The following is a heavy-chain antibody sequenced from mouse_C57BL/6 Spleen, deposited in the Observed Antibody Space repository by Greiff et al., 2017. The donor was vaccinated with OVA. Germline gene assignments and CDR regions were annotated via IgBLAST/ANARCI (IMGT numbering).Heavy chain of an antibody. CDR2: INPGSGGT. CDR3: ARSLINNAY. Sequence: QVQLQQSGAELVRPGTSVKVSCKASGYAFTNYLIEWVKQRPGQGLEWIGVINPGSGGTNYNEKFKGKATLTADKSSSTAYMQLSSLTSEDSAVYFCARSLINNAYWGQGTLVTVSA. D-gene: IGHD1-1*01. CDR1: GYAFTNYL. J-gene: IGHJ3*01. V-gene: IGHV1-54*01.